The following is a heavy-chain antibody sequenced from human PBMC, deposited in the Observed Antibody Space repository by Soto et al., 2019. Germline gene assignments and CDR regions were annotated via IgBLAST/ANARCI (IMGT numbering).Heavy chain of an antibody. J-gene: IGHJ4*02. CDR3: AREGCSGGSCYSGYNLGIDY. V-gene: IGHV4-61*01. D-gene: IGHD2-15*01. Sequence: SETLSLTCTVSRGSAGSGYYYWSWIRQPPGKGLEWIGYIYYSGSTNYNPSLKSRVTISADTSKNQFSLKLSSVTAADTAVYYCAREGCSGGSCYSGYNLGIDYWGQGTLVTVSS. CDR1: RGSAGSGYYY. CDR2: IYYSGST.